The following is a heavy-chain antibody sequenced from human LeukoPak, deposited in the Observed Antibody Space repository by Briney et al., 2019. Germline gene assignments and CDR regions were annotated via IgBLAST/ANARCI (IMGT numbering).Heavy chain of an antibody. CDR2: IIPILGIA. CDR3: ARDLRGGTNYFDY. D-gene: IGHD3-10*01. Sequence: SVKVSCKASGGTFSSYTISWVRQAPGQGLEWMGRIIPILGIANYAQKFQGRVTITADTSTSTAYMELSSLRSEDTAVYYCARDLRGGTNYFDYWGQGTLVTVSS. V-gene: IGHV1-69*04. J-gene: IGHJ4*02. CDR1: GGTFSSYT.